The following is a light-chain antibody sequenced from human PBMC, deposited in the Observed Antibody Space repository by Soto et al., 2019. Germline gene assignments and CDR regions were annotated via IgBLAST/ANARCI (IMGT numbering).Light chain of an antibody. CDR1: QSVSSY. Sequence: EIVLTQSPATLSLSPGERATLSCRASQSVSSYLAWYQQKPGQAPRLLIYDASNRATGIPARFSGCGSGTDFTLTISSLEPEDFAVYYCQQRSNWRLTFGGGTKVEIK. CDR3: QQRSNWRLT. CDR2: DAS. V-gene: IGKV3-11*01. J-gene: IGKJ4*01.